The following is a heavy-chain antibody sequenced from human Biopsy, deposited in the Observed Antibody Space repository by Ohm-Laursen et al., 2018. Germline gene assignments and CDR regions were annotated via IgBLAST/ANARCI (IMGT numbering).Heavy chain of an antibody. D-gene: IGHD1-26*01. CDR3: ARGTGRYYVYGAFDI. CDR2: IYTSGSP. Sequence: SDTLSLTCTVSGASINNYYWSWIRQPAGKGLEWIGRIYTSGSPNYNLSLDSRVTMSVDTSKNQFSLNLRSVTAADTAVYYCARGTGRYYVYGAFDIWGQGTVVTVSS. V-gene: IGHV4-4*07. CDR1: GASINNYY. J-gene: IGHJ3*02.